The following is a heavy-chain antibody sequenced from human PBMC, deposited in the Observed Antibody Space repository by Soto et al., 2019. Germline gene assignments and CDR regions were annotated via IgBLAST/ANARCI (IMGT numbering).Heavy chain of an antibody. Sequence: SETLSLTCTVSGDSFGSGVYYWSGIRQPPGKGLEWIGYIYYSASTHYNPSLRSRVTISLDTSKNQFSLKLSSVTAADTAVYYCVRDNYGDYDYWGPGTLVTVSS. D-gene: IGHD4-17*01. CDR1: GDSFGSGVYY. CDR2: IYYSAST. J-gene: IGHJ4*02. CDR3: VRDNYGDYDY. V-gene: IGHV4-30-4*01.